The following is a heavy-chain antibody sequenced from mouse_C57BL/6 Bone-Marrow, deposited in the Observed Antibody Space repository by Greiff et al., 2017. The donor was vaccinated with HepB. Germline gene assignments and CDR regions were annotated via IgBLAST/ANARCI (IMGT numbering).Heavy chain of an antibody. CDR1: GYTFTSYW. CDR3: ARRRERYDYDIGYFDV. CDR2: IDPSDSYT. V-gene: IGHV1-59*01. Sequence: QVQLQQPGAELVRPGTSVKLSCKASGYTFTSYWMHWVKQRPGQGLEWIRVIDPSDSYTNYNQKFKGKATLTVDTSSSTAYMQLSSLTSEDSAVYYCARRRERYDYDIGYFDVWGTGTTVTVSS. J-gene: IGHJ1*03. D-gene: IGHD2-4*01.